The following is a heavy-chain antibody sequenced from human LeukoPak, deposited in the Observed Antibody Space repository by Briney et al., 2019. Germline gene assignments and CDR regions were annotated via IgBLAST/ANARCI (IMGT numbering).Heavy chain of an antibody. CDR2: ISTYNGNT. J-gene: IGHJ4*02. V-gene: IGHV1-18*01. CDR3: ARDLTIAAAGTYGY. CDR1: GYTFTSYG. Sequence: ASVKVSCKTSGYTFTSYGVSWGRQAPAQGPEWMGWISTYNGNTNYAQNFQGRVTMTTDTSPSTAYIEVRSLRSDDTAVYYCARDLTIAAAGTYGYWGQGTLVAVSS. D-gene: IGHD6-13*01.